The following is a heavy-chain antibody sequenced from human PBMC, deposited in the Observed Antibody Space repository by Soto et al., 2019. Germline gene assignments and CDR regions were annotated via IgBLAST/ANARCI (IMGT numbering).Heavy chain of an antibody. Sequence: SETLSLTCTVSGGSISSYYWSWIRQPPGKGLEWIGYIYYSGSTNYNPSLKSRVTISVDTSKNQFSLKLSSVTAADTAVYYCAKLITFFGVLTKYYFDYWGPGTLATVSS. V-gene: IGHV4-59*08. CDR2: IYYSGST. CDR1: GGSISSYY. J-gene: IGHJ4*02. D-gene: IGHD3-3*01. CDR3: AKLITFFGVLTKYYFDY.